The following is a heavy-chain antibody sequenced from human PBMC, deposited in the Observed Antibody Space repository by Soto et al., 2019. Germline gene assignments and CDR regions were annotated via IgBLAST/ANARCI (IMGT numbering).Heavy chain of an antibody. CDR1: GFTFSSYA. Sequence: EVQLLESGGGLVQPGGSLRLSCAASGFTFSSYAMSWVRQAPGKGLEWVSSIRNSDGSTYYADSVKGRFTISRDNSQKTLYLQMNSLSAEDTAVYYCVKGGTGQLVRVYFDYWGQGALVTVSS. J-gene: IGHJ4*02. CDR3: VKGGTGQLVRVYFDY. D-gene: IGHD6-13*01. V-gene: IGHV3-23*01. CDR2: IRNSDGST.